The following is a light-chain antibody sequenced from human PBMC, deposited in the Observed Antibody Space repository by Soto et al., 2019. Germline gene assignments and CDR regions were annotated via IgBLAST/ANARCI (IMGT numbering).Light chain of an antibody. CDR3: QQYGSSPVT. V-gene: IGKV3-20*01. CDR1: QSVSSSY. Sequence: IVLTQSPGTLSLSPGERATLSCRASQSVSSSYLAWYQQKPGRAPRLLIYGASSRATGIPDRFSGSGSGTDFTLTISRLEPEDFAVYYCQQYGSSPVTFGQGTKVDIK. J-gene: IGKJ1*01. CDR2: GAS.